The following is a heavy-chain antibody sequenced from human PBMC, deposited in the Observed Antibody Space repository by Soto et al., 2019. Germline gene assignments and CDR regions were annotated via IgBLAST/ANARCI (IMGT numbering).Heavy chain of an antibody. J-gene: IGHJ4*02. CDR2: IYSGGST. CDR1: GFTVSSKY. CDR3: ASIAARPD. V-gene: IGHV3-53*01. Sequence: EVQLVESGGGLIHPGGSLSLSCAASGFTVSSKYMSWVRQAPGKGLEWVSVIYSGGSTYYADSVKGRFTISRDNSKNTLYLQMNSLRAEDTDVYYCASIAARPDWGQGTLVTVSS. D-gene: IGHD6-6*01.